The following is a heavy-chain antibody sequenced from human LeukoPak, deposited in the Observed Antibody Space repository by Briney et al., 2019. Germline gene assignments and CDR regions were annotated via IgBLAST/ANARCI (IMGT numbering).Heavy chain of an antibody. Sequence: SVKVSCKASGGTFSSYAISWVRQAPGQGLEWMGGIIPIFGTANYAQKFQGRVTITADESTSTAYMELSSLRSEDTAVYYCARDLSIAAPLLGRYYGMDVWGQGTTVTVSS. CDR1: GGTFSSYA. V-gene: IGHV1-69*13. CDR3: ARDLSIAAPLLGRYYGMDV. D-gene: IGHD6-6*01. J-gene: IGHJ6*02. CDR2: IIPIFGTA.